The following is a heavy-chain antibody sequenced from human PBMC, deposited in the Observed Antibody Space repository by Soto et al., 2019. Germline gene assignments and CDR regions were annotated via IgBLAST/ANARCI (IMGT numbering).Heavy chain of an antibody. D-gene: IGHD3-3*01. CDR1: GYTFTSYY. J-gene: IGHJ6*02. Sequence: VASVKVSCKASGYTFTSYYINWVRQATGQGLEWMGWMNPNSGNTGYAQKFQGRVTMTRNTSISTAYMELSSLRSEDTAVYYCARASGWNYDFWSGSGYYYYGMDVWGQGTTVTVSS. CDR2: MNPNSGNT. CDR3: ARASGWNYDFWSGSGYYYYGMDV. V-gene: IGHV1-8*01.